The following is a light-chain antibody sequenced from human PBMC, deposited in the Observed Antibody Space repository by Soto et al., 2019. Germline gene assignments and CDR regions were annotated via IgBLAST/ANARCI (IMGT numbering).Light chain of an antibody. Sequence: EIVLTQSPATLSVSLGDSATLSCRASQSVSLSLAWFQMRPGQPPRLLIYGASTRATDIPARFSGSGSGTDFSLTISSLQSEDFAVYVCQQYHIWPSWTFGQGTKVEHK. V-gene: IGKV3-15*01. CDR1: QSVSLS. CDR2: GAS. J-gene: IGKJ1*01. CDR3: QQYHIWPSWT.